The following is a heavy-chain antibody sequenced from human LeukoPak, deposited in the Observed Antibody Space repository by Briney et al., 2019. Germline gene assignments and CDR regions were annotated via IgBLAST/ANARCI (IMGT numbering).Heavy chain of an antibody. D-gene: IGHD2-21*01. CDR2: VSDSGDAT. CDR3: AKSDCGDDGCKLLNY. V-gene: IGHV3-23*01. J-gene: IGHJ4*02. CDR1: GGYISSYY. Sequence: ETLSLTCTVSGGYISSYYWSWVRRPPGKGLEWVSAVSDSGDATRCADSVKGRFTISRGNSKNTLYLQMNSLRAEDAALYYCAKSDCGDDGCKLLNYWGQGILVTVSS.